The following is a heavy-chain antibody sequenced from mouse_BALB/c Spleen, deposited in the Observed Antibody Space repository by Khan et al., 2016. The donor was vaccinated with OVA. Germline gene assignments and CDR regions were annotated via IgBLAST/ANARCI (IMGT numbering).Heavy chain of an antibody. CDR2: ISCYNGAT. CDR1: GYSFTGYY. J-gene: IGHJ4*01. D-gene: IGHD2-3*01. V-gene: IGHV1S34*01. CDR3: ARDGYYYAMDY. Sequence: LVKTGASVKISCKASGYSFTGYYIHWVKQSHGKSLEWIGFISCYNGATGYNQKFQGKATFTVDPYSSTAYMQFSSLTSEDSAVYYCARDGYYYAMDYWGQGTSVTVSS.